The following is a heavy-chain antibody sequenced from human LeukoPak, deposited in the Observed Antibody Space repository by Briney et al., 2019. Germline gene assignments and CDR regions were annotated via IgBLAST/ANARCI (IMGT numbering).Heavy chain of an antibody. CDR2: INHSGST. CDR1: GGSFSGYY. Sequence: SETLSLTCAVYGGSFSGYYWSWIRQPPGKGLEWIGEINHSGSTNYNPSLKSRVTISVDTSKNQFSLKLSSVTAADTAVYYCARDRQDPFDNWGQGTLVTVSS. CDR3: ARDRQDPFDN. J-gene: IGHJ4*02. V-gene: IGHV4-34*01.